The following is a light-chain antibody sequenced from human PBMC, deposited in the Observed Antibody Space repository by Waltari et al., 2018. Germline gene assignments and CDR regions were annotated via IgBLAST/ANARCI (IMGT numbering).Light chain of an antibody. V-gene: IGKV4-1*01. CDR3: QQYYSLPWA. CDR1: PSVLFNFNNKNY. Sequence: DIVMTQSPDSLAGSLGERATINCKSSPSVLFNFNNKNYLGWYQHKPGRPPKPLIYWASTRESGVPDRFSGSGSGTDFNLTISSLQAEDVAVYYCQQYYSLPWAFGQGTKVEIK. CDR2: WAS. J-gene: IGKJ1*01.